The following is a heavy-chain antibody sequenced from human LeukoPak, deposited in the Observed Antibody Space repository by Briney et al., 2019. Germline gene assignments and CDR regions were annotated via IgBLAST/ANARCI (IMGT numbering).Heavy chain of an antibody. Sequence: PGGSLRLSCAASGFTFSTYWMHWVRQAPGKGLVWVSRTNSDGSTTSYADSVKGRFTISRDNAKNTLYLQMNSLRAEDTAVHYCARVATGSYHFDYWGQGTLATVSS. CDR2: TNSDGSTT. J-gene: IGHJ4*02. CDR3: ARVATGSYHFDY. V-gene: IGHV3-74*01. CDR1: GFTFSTYW. D-gene: IGHD3-16*01.